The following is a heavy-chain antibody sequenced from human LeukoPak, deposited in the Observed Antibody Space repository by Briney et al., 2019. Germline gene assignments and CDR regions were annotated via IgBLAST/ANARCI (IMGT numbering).Heavy chain of an antibody. CDR2: ISSSSSYT. V-gene: IGHV3-11*05. D-gene: IGHD6-13*01. J-gene: IGHJ4*02. CDR3: ARGSIAAAADY. CDR1: GFNFIDYY. Sequence: MSGGSLRLYCAASGFNFIDYYMSWIRQAPGKGLEWVSYISSSSSYTNYADSVKGRFTISRDNAKNSLYLQMNSLRAEDTSVYYCARGSIAAAADYWGQGTLVTVSS.